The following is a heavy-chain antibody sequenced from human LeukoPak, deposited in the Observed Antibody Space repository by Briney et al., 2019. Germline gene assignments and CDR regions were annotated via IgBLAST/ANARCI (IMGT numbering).Heavy chain of an antibody. CDR3: AKSQSGYSSGWYLFDY. Sequence: QPGGSLRLSCAASGFTFSSYAMSWVRQAPGKGLEWVSAISGSGGSTYYADSVKGRFTISRDNYKNTLYLQMNSLRAEDTAVYYCAKSQSGYSSGWYLFDYWGQGTLVTVSS. CDR1: GFTFSSYA. D-gene: IGHD6-19*01. CDR2: ISGSGGST. J-gene: IGHJ4*02. V-gene: IGHV3-23*01.